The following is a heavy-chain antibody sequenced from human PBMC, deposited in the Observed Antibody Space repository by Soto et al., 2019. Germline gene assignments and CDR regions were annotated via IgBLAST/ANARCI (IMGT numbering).Heavy chain of an antibody. J-gene: IGHJ4*02. CDR2: IYYSGST. D-gene: IGHD3-16*01. CDR1: GGSISSYY. CDR3: ARDSDLGSFDY. V-gene: IGHV4-59*01. Sequence: SETLSLTCTVSGGSISSYYWSWIRQPPGKGLEWIGYIYYSGSTNYNPSLKSRVTISVDTSKNQFSLKLSSVTAADTAVYYCARDSDLGSFDYWGKGTLVTVSS.